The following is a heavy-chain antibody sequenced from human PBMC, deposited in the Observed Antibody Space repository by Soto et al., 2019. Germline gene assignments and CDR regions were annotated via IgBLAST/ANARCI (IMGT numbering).Heavy chain of an antibody. V-gene: IGHV3-21*01. D-gene: IGHD6-6*01. CDR3: ARGGTEYSSSSAYFDY. CDR2: ISSSSSYI. J-gene: IGHJ4*02. Sequence: GGSLRLSCAASGFTFSSYSMNWVRQAPGKGLEWVSSISSSSSYIYYADSVKGRFTISRDNAKNSLYLQMNSLRAEDTAVYYCARGGTEYSSSSAYFDYWGQGTLVTVSS. CDR1: GFTFSSYS.